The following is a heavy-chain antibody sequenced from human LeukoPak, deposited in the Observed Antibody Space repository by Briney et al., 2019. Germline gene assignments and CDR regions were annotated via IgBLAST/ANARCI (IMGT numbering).Heavy chain of an antibody. Sequence: PSEALSLTCTVSGDSISSSSYYWGWIRQPPGKGLEWIGSIFHSGTTYYNPSLRSRVTISVDSFKNQFSLKLSSVTAADTAVYYCARQWKDFDFWGQGTLVTVSS. D-gene: IGHD1-1*01. J-gene: IGHJ4*02. CDR2: IFHSGTT. V-gene: IGHV4-39*01. CDR1: GDSISSSSYY. CDR3: ARQWKDFDF.